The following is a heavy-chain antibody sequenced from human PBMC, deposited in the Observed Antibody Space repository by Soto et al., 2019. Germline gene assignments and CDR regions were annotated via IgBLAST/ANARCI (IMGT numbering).Heavy chain of an antibody. CDR1: GFSLSTSGVG. CDR3: AHSPIGYCGGDCYAFFDY. CDR2: IYWDDDK. D-gene: IGHD2-21*02. J-gene: IGHJ4*02. V-gene: IGHV2-5*02. Sequence: QITLKESGPTLVKPTQTLTLTCTFSGFSLSTSGVGVGWIRQPPGKALEWLALIYWDDDKRYSPSLKSRLTITKDTPKNQLVLTMTNMDPVDTATYYCAHSPIGYCGGDCYAFFDYWGQGTLVTVSS.